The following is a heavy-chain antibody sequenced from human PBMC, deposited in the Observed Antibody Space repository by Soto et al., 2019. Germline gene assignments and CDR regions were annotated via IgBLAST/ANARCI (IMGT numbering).Heavy chain of an antibody. D-gene: IGHD1-26*01. CDR1: GVTFSNAW. CDR2: IKTTTNGGTT. J-gene: IGHJ4*02. V-gene: IGHV3-15*01. CDR3: TTNPPSYSSGFDY. Sequence: GGSLRLSCVASGVTFSNAWMSWVRQAPGKGLEWVGRIKTTTNGGTTDYAAPVRGRFTISRDDSQNTLYLQMNSLKTEDTAVYYCTTNPPSYSSGFDYWGQGTLVTVSS.